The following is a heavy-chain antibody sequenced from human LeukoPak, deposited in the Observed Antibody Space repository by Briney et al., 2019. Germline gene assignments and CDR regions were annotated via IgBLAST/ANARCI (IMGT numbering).Heavy chain of an antibody. Sequence: SVKVSCKASGGTFSSYAISWVRQAPGQGLEWMGAIIPIFGTANYAQKFQGRVTITADESTSTAYMELSSLRSEDTAVYYCARGVEQTEAYYYYGMDVWGKGTTVTVSS. V-gene: IGHV1-69*13. D-gene: IGHD1/OR15-1a*01. J-gene: IGHJ6*04. CDR1: GGTFSSYA. CDR2: IIPIFGTA. CDR3: ARGVEQTEAYYYYGMDV.